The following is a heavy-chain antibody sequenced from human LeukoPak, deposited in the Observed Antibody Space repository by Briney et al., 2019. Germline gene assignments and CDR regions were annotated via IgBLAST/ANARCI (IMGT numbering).Heavy chain of an antibody. D-gene: IGHD2-8*01. J-gene: IGHJ4*02. Sequence: SETLSLTCTVSGGSISSHYWSWIRQPPGKGLEWIGYIYYSGSTNYNPSLESRVTISVDTSKNQFSLKLSSVTAADTAVYYCARGVYATQFDYWGQGTLVTVSS. CDR2: IYYSGST. CDR1: GGSISSHY. V-gene: IGHV4-59*11. CDR3: ARGVYATQFDY.